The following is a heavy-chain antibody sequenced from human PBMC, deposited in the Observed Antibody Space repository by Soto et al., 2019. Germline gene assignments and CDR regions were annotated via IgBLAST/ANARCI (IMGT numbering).Heavy chain of an antibody. CDR3: ARFDDRVHDAFDI. Sequence: QVQLQESGPGLVKPSETLSLTCTVSGGSVSSGSYYWSWIRQPPGKGLEWIGYIYYSGSTTYTPSLKSRRTISVDTSKNPVSLKLSSVTAADTAVYYCARFDDRVHDAFDIWGQGTMVTVSS. CDR1: GGSVSSGSYY. D-gene: IGHD3-9*01. V-gene: IGHV4-61*01. J-gene: IGHJ3*02. CDR2: IYYSGST.